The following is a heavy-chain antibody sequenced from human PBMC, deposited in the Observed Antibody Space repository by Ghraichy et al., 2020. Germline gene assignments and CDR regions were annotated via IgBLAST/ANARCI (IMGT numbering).Heavy chain of an antibody. J-gene: IGHJ4*02. Sequence: SGPTLVKPTQTLTLTCTFSGFSLSTSGVGVGWIRQPPGKALEWLALIYWDDDKRYSPSLKSRVTITKDTSKNQVVLTMTNMDPVDTATYYCAQASIAAAGTGDFDYWGQGTLVTVSS. V-gene: IGHV2-5*02. CDR1: GFSLSTSGVG. D-gene: IGHD6-13*01. CDR3: AQASIAAAGTGDFDY. CDR2: IYWDDDK.